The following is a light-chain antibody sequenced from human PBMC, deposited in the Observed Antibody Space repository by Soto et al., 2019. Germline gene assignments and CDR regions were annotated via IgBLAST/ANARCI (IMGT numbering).Light chain of an antibody. CDR3: QQYYSTLLT. J-gene: IGKJ4*01. CDR2: WAS. CDR1: QSVLYSSNNNNY. V-gene: IGKV4-1*01. Sequence: DIVMTQSPDSLAVSLGERATINCKSSQSVLYSSNNNNYLAWYQQKPGQPPKLLIYWASTRESGVPDRFRGSGSGTDFTLTISRLQAEDVAVYYCQQYYSTLLTFGGGTKVEIK.